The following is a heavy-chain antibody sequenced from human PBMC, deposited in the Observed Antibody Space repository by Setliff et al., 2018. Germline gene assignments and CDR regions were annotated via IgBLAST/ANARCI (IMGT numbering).Heavy chain of an antibody. J-gene: IGHJ3*01. Sequence: ASVKVSCKASGYILNSYGVSWVRQAPGQGLEWMGWISSYNNDVTNYLQRFQGRVTMTTDTSTSAAYMELRSLRSDDTAVYYCAISSLSICSGGTCPNAFDVWGQGTRVTVSS. CDR2: ISSYNNDVT. CDR3: AISSLSICSGGTCPNAFDV. CDR1: GYILNSYG. V-gene: IGHV1-18*01. D-gene: IGHD2-15*01.